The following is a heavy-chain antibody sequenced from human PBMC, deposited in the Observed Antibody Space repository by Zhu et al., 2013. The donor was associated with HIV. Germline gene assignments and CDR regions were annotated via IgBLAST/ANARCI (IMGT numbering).Heavy chain of an antibody. CDR3: ARGTVVVLGALDS. Sequence: QVQLVQSGAEVTKPGASVKVSCKASGYSFTNYYVHWVRQAPGQGLEWMGIINPSGGGTNYAEKFQGRITVTRDTSTSTVSMELSSLRSDDTAVYFCARGTVVVLGALDSWGQGTMVTVSS. CDR1: GYSFTNYY. J-gene: IGHJ3*02. D-gene: IGHD3-22*01. V-gene: IGHV1-46*01. CDR2: INPSGGGT.